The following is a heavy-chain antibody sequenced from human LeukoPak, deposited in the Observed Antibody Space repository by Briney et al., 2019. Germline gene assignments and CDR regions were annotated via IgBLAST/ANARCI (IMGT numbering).Heavy chain of an antibody. CDR2: IIPIFGTA. V-gene: IGHV1-69*05. J-gene: IGHJ6*03. Sequence: GGSLRLSCAASGGTFSSYAISWVRQAPGQGLEWMGRIIPIFGTANYAQKFQGRVTITTDESTSTAYMELSSLRSEDTAVYYCARAPGYYDSSGYYYYYYYMDVWGKGTTVTVSS. D-gene: IGHD3-22*01. CDR3: ARAPGYYDSSGYYYYYYYMDV. CDR1: GGTFSSYA.